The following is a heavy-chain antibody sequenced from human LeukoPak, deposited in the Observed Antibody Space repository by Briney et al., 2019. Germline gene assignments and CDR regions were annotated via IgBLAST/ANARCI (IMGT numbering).Heavy chain of an antibody. D-gene: IGHD3-22*01. J-gene: IGHJ3*02. CDR1: GITFNSYA. V-gene: IGHV3-23*01. CDR2: ISGSGAGT. Sequence: GGSLRLPCVVSGITFNSYAMTWVRQAPGKGLEWVSSISGSGAGTYFADSVRGQFTISRDNSESTLYLQMHSLRVDDTAVYYCAKAAGHYDSSGLYDAFDIWGQGTMVTVSS. CDR3: AKAAGHYDSSGLYDAFDI.